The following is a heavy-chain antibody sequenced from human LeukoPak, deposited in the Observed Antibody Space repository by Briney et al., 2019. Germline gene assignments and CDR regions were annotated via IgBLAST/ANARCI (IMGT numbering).Heavy chain of an antibody. CDR3: ARDPHYSGSYYDY. Sequence: SETLSLTCTVSGGSISSYYWSWIRQPPGKGLEWIGCIYYSGSTNYNPSLKSRVIISVDTSKNQFSLKLSSVTAADTAVYYCARDPHYSGSYYDYWGQGTLVTVSS. CDR2: IYYSGST. CDR1: GGSISSYY. V-gene: IGHV4-59*01. J-gene: IGHJ4*02. D-gene: IGHD1-26*01.